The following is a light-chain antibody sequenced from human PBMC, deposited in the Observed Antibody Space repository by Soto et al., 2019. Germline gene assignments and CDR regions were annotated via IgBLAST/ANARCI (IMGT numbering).Light chain of an antibody. V-gene: IGKV3-20*01. CDR3: QQYGSSQT. Sequence: EIVLTQSPDTLSLSPGERATLSCRASQSVSSSYLAWYQQKPGQAPRLLIYGASSRATGIPDRFSGSGSGTDFTLTISRLEPEDFAVYYCQQYGSSQTFGQGTKVDIK. CDR2: GAS. J-gene: IGKJ1*01. CDR1: QSVSSSY.